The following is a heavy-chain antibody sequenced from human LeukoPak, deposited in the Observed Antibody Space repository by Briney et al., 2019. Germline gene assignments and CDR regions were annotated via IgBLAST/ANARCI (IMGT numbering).Heavy chain of an antibody. V-gene: IGHV4-34*01. Sequence: SETLSLTCAVYGGSFSGYYWSWIRQPPGKGLEWIGEINHSGSTNYNPSLKSRVTISVDTSKNQSSLKLSSVTAADTAVYYCARGPVLTGYPADVWGKGTTVTVSS. J-gene: IGHJ6*04. CDR2: INHSGST. D-gene: IGHD3-9*01. CDR3: ARGPVLTGYPADV. CDR1: GGSFSGYY.